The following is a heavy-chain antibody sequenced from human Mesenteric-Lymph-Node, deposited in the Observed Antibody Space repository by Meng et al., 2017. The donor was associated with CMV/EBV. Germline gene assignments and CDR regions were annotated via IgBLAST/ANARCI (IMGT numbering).Heavy chain of an antibody. CDR2: ISGNGGST. V-gene: IGHV3-64*02. CDR3: AREVKEGGSFDY. J-gene: IGHJ4*02. Sequence: GESLKIPCASSGFVFSSLPMHGVRQAPGKGLECVSAISGNGGSTYYADSVQGRFTISRDNSKNTLSLQMGSLRAEDMAVYYCAREVKEGGSFDYWGQGTLVTVSS. D-gene: IGHD3-16*01. CDR1: GFVFSSLP.